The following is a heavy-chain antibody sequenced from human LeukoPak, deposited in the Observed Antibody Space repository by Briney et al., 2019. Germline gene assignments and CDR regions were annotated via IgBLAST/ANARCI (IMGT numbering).Heavy chain of an antibody. CDR2: IYPGDSDT. Sequence: GESLKIFCKGSGYSFTSYWIGWVRQMPGKGLEWMGIIYPGDSDTRYSPSFQGQVTISADKSISTAYLQWSSLKASDTAMYYCARQRKTYYYGSGSYTSNWFDPWGQGTLVTVSS. CDR3: ARQRKTYYYGSGSYTSNWFDP. J-gene: IGHJ5*02. D-gene: IGHD3-10*01. CDR1: GYSFTSYW. V-gene: IGHV5-51*01.